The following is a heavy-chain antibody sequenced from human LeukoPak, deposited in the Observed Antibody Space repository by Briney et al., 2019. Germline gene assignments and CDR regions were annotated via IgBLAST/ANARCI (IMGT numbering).Heavy chain of an antibody. J-gene: IGHJ4*02. V-gene: IGHV3-30*02. CDR2: IRYDGSNK. D-gene: IGHD4-17*01. CDR1: GFTLSSYA. CDR3: AKAPRYGDYPGD. Sequence: AGGSLRLSCAASGFTLSSYAMHWVRQAPGKGLEWVAFIRYDGSNKYYADSVKGRYTISRDNSKNTLYLQMNSLRAEDTAVYYCAKAPRYGDYPGDWGQGTLVTVSS.